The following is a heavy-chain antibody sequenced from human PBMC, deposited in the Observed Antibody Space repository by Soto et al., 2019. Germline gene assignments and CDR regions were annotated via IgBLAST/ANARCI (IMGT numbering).Heavy chain of an antibody. D-gene: IGHD2-2*01. CDR1: GYTFTSYY. CDR2: INPSGGST. CDR3: AREINCISTSCSYYYYYGMDV. Sequence: QVQLVQSGAEVKKPGASVKVSCKASGYTFTSYYMHWVRQAPGQGLEWMGIINPSGGSTSYAQKFQGRVTMTRDTSTSTVYMELSSLRSEDTAEYYCAREINCISTSCSYYYYYGMDVWGQGTTVTVSS. V-gene: IGHV1-46*01. J-gene: IGHJ6*02.